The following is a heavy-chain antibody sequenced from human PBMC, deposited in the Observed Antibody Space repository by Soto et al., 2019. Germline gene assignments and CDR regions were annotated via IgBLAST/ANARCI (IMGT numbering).Heavy chain of an antibody. CDR2: ISAYNGNT. J-gene: IGHJ3*02. D-gene: IGHD6-13*01. CDR3: AWGSIAAASDAFDI. V-gene: IGHV1-18*01. Sequence: ASVKVSCKASGYTFTSYGISWVRQAPGQGLEWMGWISAYNGNTNYAQKLQGRVTMTTDTSTSTAYMELRSLRSDDTAVYHCAWGSIAAASDAFDIWGQGTMVTV. CDR1: GYTFTSYG.